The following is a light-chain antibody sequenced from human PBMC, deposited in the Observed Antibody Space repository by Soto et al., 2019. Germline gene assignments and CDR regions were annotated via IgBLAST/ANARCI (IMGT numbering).Light chain of an antibody. CDR3: QSWATGNRV. CDR2: VNSDGNY. V-gene: IGLV4-69*02. CDR1: RAYDNYA. J-gene: IGLJ3*02. Sequence: QSVLTQPPSASASLGASVNVTCILTRAYDNYALAWHQQQPGRGPRYLMKVNSDGNYSKGHGIPDRFSGSSSGAERHLTISGLQSEDEGVYFCQSWATGNRVFGGGTKVTVL.